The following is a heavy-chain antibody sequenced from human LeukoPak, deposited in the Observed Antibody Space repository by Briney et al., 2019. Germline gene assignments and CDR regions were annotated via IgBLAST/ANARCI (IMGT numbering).Heavy chain of an antibody. CDR2: ISLRGNTI. D-gene: IGHD1-26*01. Sequence: GGSLRLSCAASGFGFSVYEMNWVRRAPGKGLEWVSYISLRGNTIYYADSVKGRFTISRDYDKKSLYLQLNSLRVEDTAVYYCARGGAFDTWGRGTMVTVSS. CDR3: ARGGAFDT. CDR1: GFGFSVYE. J-gene: IGHJ3*02. V-gene: IGHV3-48*03.